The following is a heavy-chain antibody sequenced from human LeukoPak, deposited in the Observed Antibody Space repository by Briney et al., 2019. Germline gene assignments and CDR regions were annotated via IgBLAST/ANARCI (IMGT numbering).Heavy chain of an antibody. V-gene: IGHV4-59*01. CDR3: ARGYCSGGSCYGAGDAFDI. D-gene: IGHD2-15*01. CDR2: IYYTGST. CDR1: GGSISSYY. J-gene: IGHJ3*02. Sequence: SETLSLTCTVSGGSISSYYWSWIRQPPGKGLEWIGYIYYTGSTNYNPSLKSRVTISVDASKNQFSLKLSSVTAADTAVYYCARGYCSGGSCYGAGDAFDIWGQGTMVTVSS.